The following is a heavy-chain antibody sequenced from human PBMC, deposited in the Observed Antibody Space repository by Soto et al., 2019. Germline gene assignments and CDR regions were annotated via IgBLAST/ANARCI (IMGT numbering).Heavy chain of an antibody. CDR2: INVSGTRT. D-gene: IGHD3-10*02. CDR1: EFTFSNYA. Sequence: PGGSLRLSCAASEFTFSNYAMSWVRLAPGKGLEWVSGINVSGTRTYYADSVQGRFTVSRDNFKNTLYLQMNSLRAEDTAVYYCAKHGSAYYYDRIDPFDVWGQGTMVTVSS. CDR3: AKHGSAYYYDRIDPFDV. V-gene: IGHV3-23*01. J-gene: IGHJ3*01.